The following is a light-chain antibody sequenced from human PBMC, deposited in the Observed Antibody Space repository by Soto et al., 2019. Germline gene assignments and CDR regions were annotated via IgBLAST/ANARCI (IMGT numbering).Light chain of an antibody. J-gene: IGLJ2*01. CDR3: CSYAGSSTFV. Sequence: QSALTQPASVSGSPGQSITISCTGTIGDVGTYDLVSWYQHHPGKAPRLLVYEVSKRPSGVSSRFSGSKSGNSASLTISGLQAEDEADYYCCSYAGSSTFVFGGGTKVTVL. CDR1: IGDVGTYDL. CDR2: EVS. V-gene: IGLV2-23*02.